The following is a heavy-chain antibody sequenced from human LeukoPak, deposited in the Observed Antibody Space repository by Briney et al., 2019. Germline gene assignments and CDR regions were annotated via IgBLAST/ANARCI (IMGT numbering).Heavy chain of an antibody. V-gene: IGHV4-4*07. CDR3: ANGGNSGSYFEA. CDR2: MYTRRRT. Sequence: SETLSLTCTVSRAAIDAYYWSWVRQPAGKGLESIGRMYTRRRTHYRPCLESPLTMSVDTSKNQFSLKLTSVTAPDTAVYYCANGGNSGSYFEAWGQGTLVTVSS. CDR1: RAAIDAYY. D-gene: IGHD1-26*01. J-gene: IGHJ4*02.